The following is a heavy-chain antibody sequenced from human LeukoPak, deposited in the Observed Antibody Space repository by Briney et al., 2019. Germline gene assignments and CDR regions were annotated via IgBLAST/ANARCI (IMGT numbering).Heavy chain of an antibody. CDR3: AMATWVGGLDY. CDR2: IYRGGST. D-gene: IGHD1-26*01. Sequence: GGPLRLSCAASGFTVSSNYMSWVRQAPGKGLEWVSVIYRGGSTYYADSVKGRFTISRDNSKNTLYLQMNNLRAEDTAVYYCAMATWVGGLDYWGQGTLVTVSS. CDR1: GFTVSSNY. J-gene: IGHJ4*02. V-gene: IGHV3-66*01.